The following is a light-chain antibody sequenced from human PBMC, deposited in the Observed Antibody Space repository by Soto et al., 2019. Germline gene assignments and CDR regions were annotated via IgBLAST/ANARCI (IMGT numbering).Light chain of an antibody. J-gene: IGKJ1*01. CDR2: GAS. CDR3: QHYGSSWT. Sequence: EIVLTQSPGTLSFSPGERSTLSFRASQSVSSSYLAWYQQKAGQAPRLLIYGASNRATGIPDRFSGSGSGTDFILTISRLEPEDFAVYYCQHYGSSWTFGQGTKV. V-gene: IGKV3-20*01. CDR1: QSVSSSY.